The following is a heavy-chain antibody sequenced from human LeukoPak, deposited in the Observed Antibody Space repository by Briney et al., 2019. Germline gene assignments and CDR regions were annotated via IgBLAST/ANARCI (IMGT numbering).Heavy chain of an antibody. Sequence: SVKVSCKASGGTFSSYAISWVRQAPGQGLEWMGGIIPIFGTANYAQKFQGRVTITADESTSTAYMELSSLRSEDTAVYYCARDFGPQNWFDPWGQGTLVTVSS. CDR1: GGTFSSYA. CDR2: IIPIFGTA. D-gene: IGHD3/OR15-3a*01. V-gene: IGHV1-69*13. CDR3: ARDFGPQNWFDP. J-gene: IGHJ5*02.